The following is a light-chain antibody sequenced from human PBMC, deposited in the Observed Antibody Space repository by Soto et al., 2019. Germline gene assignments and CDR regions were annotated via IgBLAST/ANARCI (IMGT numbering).Light chain of an antibody. J-gene: IGLJ1*01. CDR2: DVT. CDR1: SSDVGAYKF. CDR3: SSFTPSSTYV. Sequence: QSVLTQPASVSGSPGQSITISCTGTSSDVGAYKFVSWYQHHPGKAPKLIIYDVTTRPSGVSNRFSGSKSGDTASLTISGLQSEDEADYYCSSFTPSSTYVFGTGTKVTVL. V-gene: IGLV2-14*03.